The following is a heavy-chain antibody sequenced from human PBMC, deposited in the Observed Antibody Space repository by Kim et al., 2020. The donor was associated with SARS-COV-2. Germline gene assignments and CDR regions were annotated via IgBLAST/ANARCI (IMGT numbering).Heavy chain of an antibody. J-gene: IGHJ4*02. Sequence: GPVSDNTNYWGWIRQPPGMALEWIGTLYYSGETYYNPSLKSRVTISLDTSKNHFSLKLSSVTAADTAVYFCARDPVRRDAYNFDSWGQGTL. D-gene: IGHD3-16*01. CDR1: GPVSDNTNY. CDR3: ARDPVRRDAYNFDS. V-gene: IGHV4-39*07. CDR2: LYYSGET.